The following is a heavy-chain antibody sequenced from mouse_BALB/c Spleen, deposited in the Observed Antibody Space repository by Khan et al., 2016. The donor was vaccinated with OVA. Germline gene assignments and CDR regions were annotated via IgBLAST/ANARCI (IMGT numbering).Heavy chain of an antibody. Sequence: VQLKESGAELVKPGASVQLSCKASGYTFSSYWMLWVKQRPGQGLQWIGEINPSNGRTNYNEKFKNKATLTVDTSSSTASMQLSSLTSEDAAVYYCARSTMITTEFIYWGQGTLVTVSA. CDR1: GYTFSSYW. CDR2: INPSNGRT. J-gene: IGHJ3*01. CDR3: ARSTMITTEFIY. D-gene: IGHD2-4*01. V-gene: IGHV1S81*02.